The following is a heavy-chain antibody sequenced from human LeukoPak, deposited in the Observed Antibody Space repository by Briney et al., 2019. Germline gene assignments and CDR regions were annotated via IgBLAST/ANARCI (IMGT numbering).Heavy chain of an antibody. J-gene: IGHJ4*02. D-gene: IGHD6-13*01. V-gene: IGHV3-48*01. CDR2: ISSSSSTI. CDR1: GCTFSSYS. CDR3: ARETSSWYSH. Sequence: GGSLRLSCAASGCTFSSYSMNWVRQAPGKGLEWVSYISSSSSTIYYADSVKGRFTISRDNAKNSLYLQMNSLRAEDTAVYYCARETSSWYSHWGQGTLVTVSS.